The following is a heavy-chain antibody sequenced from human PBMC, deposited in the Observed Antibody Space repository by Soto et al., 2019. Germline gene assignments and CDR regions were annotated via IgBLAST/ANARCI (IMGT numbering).Heavy chain of an antibody. CDR3: ARGSCGSTGCYGRWFDP. CDR1: GFTFSTYW. CDR2: IQQDGSEK. V-gene: IGHV3-7*04. Sequence: VQLVESGGGLVQPGGSLRLSCAASGFTFSTYWMSWVRQAPGTGLEWVANIQQDGSEKYYGDSVTGRFTISRDNAKNSLYLQITSLRAEATAVYYCARGSCGSTGCYGRWFDPWGQGTLVTVSS. J-gene: IGHJ5*02. D-gene: IGHD2-2*01.